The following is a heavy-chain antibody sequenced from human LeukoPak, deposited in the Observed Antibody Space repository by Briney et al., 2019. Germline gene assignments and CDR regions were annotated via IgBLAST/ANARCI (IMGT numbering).Heavy chain of an antibody. CDR3: ANQEGIGAPGAWFDN. Sequence: VASVKVSCKASGNSFTGYYVHWVRQAPGQGLEWMGWMSPDSDGTNFAQDFQGRFSTTRDTSIRTVYLELRSLRADDTAVYYCANQEGIGAPGAWFDNWGQGTLVTVSS. CDR1: GNSFTGYY. J-gene: IGHJ4*02. D-gene: IGHD1-26*01. CDR2: MSPDSDGT. V-gene: IGHV1-2*02.